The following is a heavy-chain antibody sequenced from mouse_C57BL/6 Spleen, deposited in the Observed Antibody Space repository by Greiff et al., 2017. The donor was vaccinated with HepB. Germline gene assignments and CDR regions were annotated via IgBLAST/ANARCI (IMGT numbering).Heavy chain of an antibody. Sequence: QVHVKQPGAELVMPGASVKLSCKASGYTFTSYWMHWVKQRPGQGLEWIGEIDPSDSYTNYNQKFKGKSTLTVDKSSSTAYMQLSSLTSEDSAVYYCARRITTVVADYYAMDYWGQGTSVTVSS. J-gene: IGHJ4*01. CDR3: ARRITTVVADYYAMDY. CDR2: IDPSDSYT. V-gene: IGHV1-69*01. D-gene: IGHD1-1*01. CDR1: GYTFTSYW.